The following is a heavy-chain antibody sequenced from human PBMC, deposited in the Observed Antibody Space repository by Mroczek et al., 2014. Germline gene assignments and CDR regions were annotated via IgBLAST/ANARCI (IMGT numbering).Heavy chain of an antibody. J-gene: IGHJ4*02. D-gene: IGHD5-12*01. CDR1: GGSISSGGYY. CDR2: IYYSGST. Sequence: QVQLVESGPGLVKPSQTLSLTCTVSGGSISSGGYYWSWIRQHPGKGLEWIGYIYYSGSTYYNPSLKSRVTISVDTSKNQFSLKLSSVTAADTAVYYCARTYSGYDLEYYFDYWGQGTLVTVSS. V-gene: IGHV4-31*03. CDR3: ARTYSGYDLEYYFDY.